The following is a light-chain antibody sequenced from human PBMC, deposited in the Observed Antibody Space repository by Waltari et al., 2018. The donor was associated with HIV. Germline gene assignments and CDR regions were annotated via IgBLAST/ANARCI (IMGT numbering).Light chain of an antibody. CDR3: ASWDDNLGHWV. J-gene: IGLJ3*02. CDR2: SHF. V-gene: IGLV1-44*01. Sequence: QSVLTQPPSASRTPGQRVLISCSANKSNVGTNFVSWSQQFTGGAPKLVIYSHFRRPSGVPDRFSGAKSGSSASLAISGLQSDDEADYFCASWDDNLGHWVFGVGTKLTV. CDR1: KSNVGTNF.